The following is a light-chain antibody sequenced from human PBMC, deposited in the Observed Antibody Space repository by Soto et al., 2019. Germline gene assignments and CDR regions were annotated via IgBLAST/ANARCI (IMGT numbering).Light chain of an antibody. J-gene: IGKJ2*01. CDR3: QQYNSYSPQT. Sequence: DIQMTQSPSTLSASVGDRVTITCRASQSISSWLAWYQQKPGKAPKLLIYDASSLESGVPSRFSGSGSGTEFTLTISSLQPDYFATYYCQQYNSYSPQTFGQGTKLEIK. V-gene: IGKV1-5*01. CDR2: DAS. CDR1: QSISSW.